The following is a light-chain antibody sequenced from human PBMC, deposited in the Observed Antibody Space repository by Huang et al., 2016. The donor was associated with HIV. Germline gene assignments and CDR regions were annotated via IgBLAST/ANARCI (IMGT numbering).Light chain of an antibody. V-gene: IGKV1-39*01. CDR2: GAS. J-gene: IGKJ1*01. CDR3: QQSYNTPPT. CDR1: QSITKY. Sequence: DIQMTQSPSSLSASVGDRVTITCRASQSITKYLNWYQQKGGQAPRRLIYGASSLQSGVPSRFSGSGSGTDFTLTISSLQPEDFAIYYCQQSYNTPPTFGQGTKVEIK.